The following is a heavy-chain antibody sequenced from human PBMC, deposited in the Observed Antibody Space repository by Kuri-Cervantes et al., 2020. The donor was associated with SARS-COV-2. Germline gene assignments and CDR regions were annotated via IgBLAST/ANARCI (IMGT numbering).Heavy chain of an antibody. Sequence: SVKVSCKTSGDTFSNYAFSWVRQAPGQGLEWVGGSIPFFDKAIYPQKFQDRVSITADTSTSTTYMELSSLRSEDTAVYYCARGPNYCGGDCYELEAEYFQHWGQGTLVTVSS. D-gene: IGHD2-21*01. V-gene: IGHV1-69*06. CDR3: ARGPNYCGGDCYELEAEYFQH. J-gene: IGHJ1*01. CDR2: SIPFFDKA. CDR1: GDTFSNYA.